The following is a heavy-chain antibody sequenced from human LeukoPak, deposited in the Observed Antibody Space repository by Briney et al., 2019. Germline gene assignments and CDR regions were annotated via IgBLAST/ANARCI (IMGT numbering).Heavy chain of an antibody. Sequence: GGSLRLSCTASGFTFSSYWMHWVRQAPGKGLAWVSRINSDGGSTSYADSVKGRFTISRDNAKNRLYLQMNSLRAEDTAVYYCARRIQGMAPYYFDYWGQGTLVTVSS. CDR2: INSDGGST. V-gene: IGHV3-74*01. CDR3: ARRIQGMAPYYFDY. D-gene: IGHD5-24*01. CDR1: GFTFSSYW. J-gene: IGHJ4*02.